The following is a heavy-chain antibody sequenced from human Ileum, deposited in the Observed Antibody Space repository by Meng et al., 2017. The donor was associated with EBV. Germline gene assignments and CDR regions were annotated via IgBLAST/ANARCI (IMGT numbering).Heavy chain of an antibody. CDR3: ARVGQWLPIDY. CDR2: IYHSGST. CDR1: GGSISSRNW. D-gene: IGHD6-19*01. V-gene: IGHV4-4*02. Sequence: VLSQGSGPGLVKPSGTLSLTCAVSGGSISSRNWWSWVRQPQGKGLEWIGEIYHSGSTNYNPSLKSRVTISVDKSKNQFSLNLSSVTAADTAVYYCARVGQWLPIDYWGQGTLVTVSS. J-gene: IGHJ4*02.